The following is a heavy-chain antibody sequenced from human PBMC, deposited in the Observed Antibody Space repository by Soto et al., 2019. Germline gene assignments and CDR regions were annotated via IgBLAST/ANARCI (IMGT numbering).Heavy chain of an antibody. CDR1: GGTFSSYA. D-gene: IGHD2-2*01. J-gene: IGHJ6*02. V-gene: IGHV1-69*01. CDR3: ARAPGYCSSTICHYYYYYGMDV. CDR2: IIPIFGTA. Sequence: QVQLVQSGAEVQKPGSSVKVSCKASGGTFSSYAISWVRQAPGQGLEWMGGIIPIFGTANYAQKFQGRVMITADESTSTAYMELSSLRSEDTAVYYCARAPGYCSSTICHYYYYYGMDVWGQGTTVTVSS.